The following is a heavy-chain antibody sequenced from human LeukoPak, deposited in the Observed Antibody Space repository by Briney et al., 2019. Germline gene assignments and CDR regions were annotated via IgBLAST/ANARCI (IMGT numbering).Heavy chain of an antibody. J-gene: IGHJ4*02. D-gene: IGHD2-15*01. Sequence: GESLKISCKGSGYSFTTYWIGWVRQMPGKGLEWMGIIYPGDSDTRYSPSFQGQVTISADKSISTAYLQWSSLKASDTAMYYCARLSCSGGTCYPFDSWGQGTLVTVSS. V-gene: IGHV5-51*01. CDR3: ARLSCSGGTCYPFDS. CDR2: IYPGDSDT. CDR1: GYSFTTYW.